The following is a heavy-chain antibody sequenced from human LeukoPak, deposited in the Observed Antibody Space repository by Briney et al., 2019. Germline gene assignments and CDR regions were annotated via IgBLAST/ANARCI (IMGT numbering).Heavy chain of an antibody. J-gene: IGHJ5*02. Sequence: PSETLSLTCTVSGGSISSSSYYWGWIRQPSGKGLEWIGSIYYSGSTYYNPSLKSRVTISVDTSKNHFSLKLSSVTAADTAVYYCARRPGIAAATNWFDPWGQGTLVTVSS. V-gene: IGHV4-39*01. CDR1: GGSISSSSYY. D-gene: IGHD6-13*01. CDR2: IYYSGST. CDR3: ARRPGIAAATNWFDP.